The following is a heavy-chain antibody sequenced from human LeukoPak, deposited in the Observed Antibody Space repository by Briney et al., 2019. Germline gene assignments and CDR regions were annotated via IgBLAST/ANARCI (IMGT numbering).Heavy chain of an antibody. J-gene: IGHJ6*03. D-gene: IGHD1-1*01. CDR3: AKWNSYYYYMDV. V-gene: IGHV4-59*01. CDR2: IYYSGST. CDR1: GGSISSYY. Sequence: SETLSLTCTVSGGSISSYYWSWIRQPPGKGLEWIGYIYYSGSTNYNPSLKSQVTISVDTSKNQFSLKLSSVTAADTAVYYCAKWNSYYYYMDVWGKGTTVTVSS.